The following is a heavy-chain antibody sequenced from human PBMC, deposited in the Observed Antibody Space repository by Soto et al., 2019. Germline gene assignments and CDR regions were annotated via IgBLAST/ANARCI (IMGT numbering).Heavy chain of an antibody. D-gene: IGHD5-12*01. V-gene: IGHV1-3*01. CDR3: ARFGGYSGYDSLDY. Sequence: GVSVKVSCKASGYSFTSYAMYWVRQAPGQRLEWMGWINAGNGNTKYSQKFQGRVTITRDTSASTAYMELSSLRSEDTAVYYCARFGGYSGYDSLDYWGQGTLVTVSS. CDR1: GYSFTSYA. J-gene: IGHJ4*02. CDR2: INAGNGNT.